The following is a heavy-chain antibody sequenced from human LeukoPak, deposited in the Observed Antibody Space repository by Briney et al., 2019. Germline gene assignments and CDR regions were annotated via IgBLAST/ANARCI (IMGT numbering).Heavy chain of an antibody. J-gene: IGHJ6*02. CDR3: AKEFGLSRYGFDV. CDR2: ISGGGGAK. Sequence: GGSLRLSCAASGFTFSNYAMSWVRQAPGKGLEWVSGISGGGGAKYYADPVKGRFTISSDNSKNMLFLQMKSLRADDTAVYYCAKEFGLSRYGFDVWGQGTPVTVSS. V-gene: IGHV3-23*01. CDR1: GFTFSNYA. D-gene: IGHD3-16*01.